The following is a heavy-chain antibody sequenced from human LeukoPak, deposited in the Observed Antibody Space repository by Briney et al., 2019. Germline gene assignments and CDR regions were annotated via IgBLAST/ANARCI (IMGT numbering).Heavy chain of an antibody. CDR1: GYSISSGYW. J-gene: IGHJ4*02. Sequence: PSGTLSLTCVVSGYSISSGYWWSWVRQTPEKGLEWIGEIHHGGSTNYNPSLKSRVTISVDKSKNQFSLNLSSVTATDTAIYFCARNGYYSADYWGQGTLVTVSS. CDR3: ARNGYYSADY. D-gene: IGHD1-26*01. V-gene: IGHV4-4*02. CDR2: IHHGGST.